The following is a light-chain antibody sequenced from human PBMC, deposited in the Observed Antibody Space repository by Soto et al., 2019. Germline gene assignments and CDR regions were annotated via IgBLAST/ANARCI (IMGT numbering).Light chain of an antibody. CDR3: SSYTATRTPPHV. V-gene: IGLV2-14*01. Sequence: QSALTQPASVSGSPGQSITISCTGIGSDVTAYTYVSWYQQPPVKAPKLIIYDVTHRPSGVSDRFSGSQAGDTASLTISGLQADDEADYYCSSYTATRTPPHVFGTGTKLTVL. J-gene: IGLJ1*01. CDR1: GSDVTAYTY. CDR2: DVT.